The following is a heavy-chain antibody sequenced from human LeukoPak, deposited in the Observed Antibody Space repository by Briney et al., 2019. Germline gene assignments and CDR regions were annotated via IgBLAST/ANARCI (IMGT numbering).Heavy chain of an antibody. Sequence: SETLSLTCTVSGGSISSYYWSWIRQPPGKGLEWIGEIKHSGSTNYNPSLKSRVTISVDTSKNQFSLKLSSVTAADTAVYCCVSSGWYGWSYWGQGTLVTVSS. V-gene: IGHV4-34*01. D-gene: IGHD6-19*01. CDR1: GGSISSYY. CDR2: IKHSGST. J-gene: IGHJ4*02. CDR3: VSSGWYGWSY.